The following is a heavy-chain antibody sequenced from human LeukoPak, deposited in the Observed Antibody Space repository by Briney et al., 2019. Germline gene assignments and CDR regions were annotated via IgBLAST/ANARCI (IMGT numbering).Heavy chain of an antibody. CDR3: ARGFRVIWNYYYYYMDV. Sequence: ASVKVSCEAFGYMFTDFYLHWVRQAPGQGLEWMGWINPNSGGTNYAQKFQGRVTMTRDTSISTAYMELSRLRSDDTAVYYCARGFRVIWNYYYYYMDVWGKGTTVTVSS. J-gene: IGHJ6*03. CDR2: INPNSGGT. CDR1: GYMFTDFY. D-gene: IGHD3-10*01. V-gene: IGHV1-2*02.